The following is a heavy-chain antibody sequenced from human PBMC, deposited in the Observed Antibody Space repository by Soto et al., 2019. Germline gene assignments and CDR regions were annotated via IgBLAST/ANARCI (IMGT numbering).Heavy chain of an antibody. V-gene: IGHV3-30*18. CDR2: ISYDGSNK. CDR1: GFTFSSYG. Sequence: GGSLRLSCAASGFTFSSYGMHWVRQAPGKGLEWVAVISYDGSNKYYADSVKGRFTISRDNSKNTLYLQMNSLRAEDTAVYYCAKGGYYGSGSYFFAYWGQGTLVTVSS. D-gene: IGHD3-10*01. J-gene: IGHJ4*02. CDR3: AKGGYYGSGSYFFAY.